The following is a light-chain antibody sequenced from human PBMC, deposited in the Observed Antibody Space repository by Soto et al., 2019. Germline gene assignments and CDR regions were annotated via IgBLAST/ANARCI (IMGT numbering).Light chain of an antibody. CDR2: MAS. J-gene: IGKJ2*01. V-gene: IGKV1-5*03. CDR3: QQYNSYPKT. CDR1: QTIVTW. Sequence: DVQMTQSPSTLSASIGDTVTITCRASQTIVTWLAWYQQKPGRPPKLLIYMASILESGVPSRFSGRGSGTEFTLTSSGLQPYDLGTYYCQQYNSYPKTFGEGTKLDI.